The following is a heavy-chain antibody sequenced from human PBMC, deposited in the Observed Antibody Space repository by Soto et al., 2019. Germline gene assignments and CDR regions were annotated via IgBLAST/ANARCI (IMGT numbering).Heavy chain of an antibody. CDR3: ARIGARVYSSSWYGGGYYYYGMDV. J-gene: IGHJ6*02. V-gene: IGHV5-10-1*01. CDR1: GYSFTSYW. CDR2: IDPSDSYT. Sequence: GESLKISCKGSGYSFTSYWISWVRQMPGKGLEWMGRIDPSDSYTNYSPSFQGHVTISADKSISTAYLQWSSLKASDTAMYYCARIGARVYSSSWYGGGYYYYGMDVWGQGTRVTVSS. D-gene: IGHD6-13*01.